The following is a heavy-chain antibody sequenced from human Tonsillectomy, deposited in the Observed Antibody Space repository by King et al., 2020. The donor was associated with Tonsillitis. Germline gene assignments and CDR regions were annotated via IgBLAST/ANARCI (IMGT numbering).Heavy chain of an antibody. V-gene: IGHV1-69*01. J-gene: IGHJ1*01. Sequence: VQLVESAAEVKKPGSSVKVSCKASGGTFSSQAISWVRQAPGRGLEWMAGIIPIFGTVKFAQKFQGRVTINVDESTSTAYMELSSLRFEDTAVFYCARFSPEVVTSVEYVQHWGQGTLVTVFS. D-gene: IGHD3-3*01. CDR1: GGTFSSQA. CDR2: IIPIFGTV. CDR3: ARFSPEVVTSVEYVQH.